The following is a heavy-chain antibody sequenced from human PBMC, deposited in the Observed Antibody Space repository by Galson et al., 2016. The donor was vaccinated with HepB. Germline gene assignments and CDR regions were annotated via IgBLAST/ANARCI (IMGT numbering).Heavy chain of an antibody. D-gene: IGHD2-8*01. CDR1: GYDFASLW. CDR3: ARRGSNNELDY. CDR2: IFPDDSDT. V-gene: IGHV5-51*01. J-gene: IGHJ4*01. Sequence: QSGAEVKEPGESLRISCETSGYDFASLWIAWVRQKPGKGLEWMGMIFPDDSDTKYNPPFQGLAIISADKSINTTFLQWSSLKASDTAMYYCARRGSNNELDYWGQGTPVSVS.